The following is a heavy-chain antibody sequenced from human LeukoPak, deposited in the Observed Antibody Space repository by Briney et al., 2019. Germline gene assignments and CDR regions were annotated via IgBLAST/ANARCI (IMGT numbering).Heavy chain of an antibody. CDR1: GFTFSNYA. J-gene: IGHJ4*02. CDR2: ISGYGGYGVNT. Sequence: PGGSLRLSCAASGFTFSNYAMYWVRQAPGKGLEWVSAISGYGGYGVNTYYADSVKGRFSISRDSSNNTLYLQMNNLRAEDTAIYYCAKANDQYYFDSWGRGTLVTVSS. V-gene: IGHV3-23*01. CDR3: AKANDQYYFDS.